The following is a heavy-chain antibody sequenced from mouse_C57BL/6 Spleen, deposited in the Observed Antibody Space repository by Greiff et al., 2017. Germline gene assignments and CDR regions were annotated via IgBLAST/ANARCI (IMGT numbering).Heavy chain of an antibody. V-gene: IGHV1-52*01. CDR1: GYTFTSYW. D-gene: IGHD2-5*01. CDR2: IDPSDSET. CDR3: ARDYYSNYPAWFAY. J-gene: IGHJ3*01. Sequence: QVQLQQPGAELVRPGSSVKLSCKASGYTFTSYWMHWVKQRPIQGLEWIGNIDPSDSETHYNQKFKDKATLTVDKSSSTAYMQLSSLTSEDSAVYYCARDYYSNYPAWFAYWGQGTLVTVSA.